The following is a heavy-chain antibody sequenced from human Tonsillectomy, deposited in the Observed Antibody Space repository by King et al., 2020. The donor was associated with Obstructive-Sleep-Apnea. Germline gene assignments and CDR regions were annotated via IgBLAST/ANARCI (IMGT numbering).Heavy chain of an antibody. Sequence: VQLVESGAEVKKPGESPKISCKGSGYSFTTYWIGWVRQMPGRGLEWMGIIYPGDSDTRYSPSFQGQVTISADKSVSTAYLQWSSLKASDTAMYYCARRKEAWFFDVWGRGTLVTVSS. CDR1: GYSFTTYW. J-gene: IGHJ2*01. CDR3: ARRKEAWFFDV. V-gene: IGHV5-51*01. CDR2: IYPGDSDT.